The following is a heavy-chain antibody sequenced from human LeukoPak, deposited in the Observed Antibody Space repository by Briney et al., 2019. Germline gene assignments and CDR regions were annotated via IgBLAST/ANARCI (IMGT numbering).Heavy chain of an antibody. Sequence: ASVKVSCKASGGTFSSYAISWVRQAPGQGLEWMGGIIPIFGTANYAQKFQGRVTITADESTSTAYMELSSLRSEDTAVYYCARDLFGRNTEYPRYWGQGTLVTVSS. CDR2: IIPIFGTA. CDR1: GGTFSSYA. V-gene: IGHV1-69*13. D-gene: IGHD3-3*01. J-gene: IGHJ4*02. CDR3: ARDLFGRNTEYPRY.